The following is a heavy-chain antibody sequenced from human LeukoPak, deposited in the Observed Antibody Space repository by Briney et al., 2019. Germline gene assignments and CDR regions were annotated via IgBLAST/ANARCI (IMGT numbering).Heavy chain of an antibody. V-gene: IGHV5-51*01. CDR1: GYSFIHYW. D-gene: IGHD3-10*01. CDR2: IYRGDSDT. J-gene: IGHJ4*02. Sequence: GESLKISCRGSGYSFIHYWIGWVRQMPGKGLEWMGIIYRGDSDTRYSPSFQGQVTISADKSINTAYLQWSSLKASDTAMYYCARQDGSGLYYFDYWGQGTLVTVSS. CDR3: ARQDGSGLYYFDY.